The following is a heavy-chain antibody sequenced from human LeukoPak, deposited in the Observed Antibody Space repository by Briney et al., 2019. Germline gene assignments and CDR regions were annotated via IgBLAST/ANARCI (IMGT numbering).Heavy chain of an antibody. D-gene: IGHD3-10*01. Sequence: GGSLRLSRAASGFTFSSNAMSWVRQAPGKGLEWVSVITGNTGTTYYADSVKGRFTISRDNSKNTLSLQMNSLRAEDTAVYYCAKDAVAPGSGGDYFDYWGQGTLVTVSS. V-gene: IGHV3-23*01. CDR1: GFTFSSNA. CDR3: AKDAVAPGSGGDYFDY. J-gene: IGHJ4*02. CDR2: ITGNTGTT.